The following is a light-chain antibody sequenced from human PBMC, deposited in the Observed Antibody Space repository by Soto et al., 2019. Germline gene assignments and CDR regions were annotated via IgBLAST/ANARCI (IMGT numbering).Light chain of an antibody. J-gene: IGLJ3*02. V-gene: IGLV3-21*02. CDR2: DDS. CDR3: QVWDSSSDHPQV. Sequence: SSELTHPPSVSVAPGQTARSTCGGNNIGSKSVHWYQQKPGQAPVLVVYDDSDRPSGIPERFSGSNSGNTATLTISRVEAGDEADYYCQVWDSSSDHPQVFGGGTKLTVL. CDR1: NIGSKS.